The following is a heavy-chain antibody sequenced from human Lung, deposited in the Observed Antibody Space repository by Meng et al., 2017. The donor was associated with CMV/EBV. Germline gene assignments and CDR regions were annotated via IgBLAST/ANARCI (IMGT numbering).Heavy chain of an antibody. CDR1: GFTFRTYW. J-gene: IGHJ6*02. CDR2: IKQDGSEK. Sequence: GEXXTISCAASGFTFRTYWMTWVRQVPGKGLEWVANIKQDGSEKYYVDSVKGRFTISRDNTKNSVFLQMNSLRAEDTAVYYCARDRLVTTFYYFYGMDVWXQGTXVTVSS. CDR3: ARDRLVTTFYYFYGMDV. V-gene: IGHV3-7*01. D-gene: IGHD2-21*02.